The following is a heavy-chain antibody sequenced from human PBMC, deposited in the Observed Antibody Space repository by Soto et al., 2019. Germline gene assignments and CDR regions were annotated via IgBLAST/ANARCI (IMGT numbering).Heavy chain of an antibody. J-gene: IGHJ4*02. CDR3: ARILIVGATVVWYFDY. CDR1: GGSFSGYY. CDR2: INHSGST. D-gene: IGHD1-26*01. Sequence: SETLSLTCAVYGGSFSGYYWSWIRQPPGKGLECIGEINHSGSTNYNPSLKSRVTISVDTSKNQFSLKLSSVTAADTAVYYCARILIVGATVVWYFDYWGQGTLVTVSS. V-gene: IGHV4-34*01.